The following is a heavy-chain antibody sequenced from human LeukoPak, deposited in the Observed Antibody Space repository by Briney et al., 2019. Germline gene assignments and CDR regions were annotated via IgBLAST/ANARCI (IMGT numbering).Heavy chain of an antibody. D-gene: IGHD2-15*01. CDR3: ARLWSTGCSGRTCPHQPNY. CDR1: GASISNGAYH. V-gene: IGHV4-39*01. Sequence: SETLSLTCTVSGASISNGAYHWGWIRQPPGKGLEWIGSINYSGGTHYNPSLKSRVTISADKSKNQSSLKLSSVTAADTSVYYCARLWSTGCSGRTCPHQPNYWGQGTLVTVSS. J-gene: IGHJ4*02. CDR2: INYSGGT.